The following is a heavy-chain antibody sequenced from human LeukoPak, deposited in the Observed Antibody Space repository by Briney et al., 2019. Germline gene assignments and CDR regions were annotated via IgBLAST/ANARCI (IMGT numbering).Heavy chain of an antibody. CDR3: ARSRYLDWGGAFDM. CDR1: GFTFSSYG. J-gene: IGHJ3*02. CDR2: IYSGGNI. D-gene: IGHD3-9*01. Sequence: HLGGTLRLSCAASGFTFSSYGMSWVRQAPGKGLERVSVIYSGGNIYYADSVKGRFTISRDDSKNTVYLQLNSLRGEDTSIYYCARSRYLDWGGAFDMWGQGTMVTVSS. V-gene: IGHV3-66*01.